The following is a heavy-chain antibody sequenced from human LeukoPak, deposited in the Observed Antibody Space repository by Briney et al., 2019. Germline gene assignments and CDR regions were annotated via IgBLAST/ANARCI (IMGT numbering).Heavy chain of an antibody. D-gene: IGHD3-16*01. Sequence: ASVKVSCKASGYTFTSYGISWVRQAPGQGPEWLGWMNPNSGDTGYVQKFQGRVTMTRDTSIRTAYMELTSLRSEDTAVYYCARSRGGGGVSFDYWGQGTLVAVSS. CDR3: ARSRGGGGVSFDY. CDR2: MNPNSGDT. CDR1: GYTFTSYG. J-gene: IGHJ4*02. V-gene: IGHV1-8*02.